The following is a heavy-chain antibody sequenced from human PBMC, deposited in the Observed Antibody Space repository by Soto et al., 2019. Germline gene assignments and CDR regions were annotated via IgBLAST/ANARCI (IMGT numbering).Heavy chain of an antibody. Sequence: TSETLSLTCTVSGGSIISSSYYWVWIRQPPGKGLEWIGSIYYSGSTYYNPSLKSRVTISVDTSKNQFSLKLSSVTAADTAVYYCARTIAGDAFDIWGQGTMVT. CDR3: ARTIAGDAFDI. CDR1: GGSIISSSYY. V-gene: IGHV4-39*01. J-gene: IGHJ3*02. CDR2: IYYSGST. D-gene: IGHD1-26*01.